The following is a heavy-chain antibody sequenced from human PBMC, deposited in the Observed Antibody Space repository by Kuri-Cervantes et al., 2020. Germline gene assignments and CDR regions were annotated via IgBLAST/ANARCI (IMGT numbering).Heavy chain of an antibody. D-gene: IGHD6-13*01. CDR2: IRYDGSNK. CDR3: AKAQQQLDHLTNFFHY. V-gene: IGHV3-30*02. J-gene: IGHJ4*02. CDR1: GFTFSSYG. Sequence: GGSLRLSCAASGFTFSSYGMHWVRQAPGKGLEWVAFIRYDGSNKYYAASVKGRFTLSRDNSKNTLYLQMYSLRPDDTAVYYCAKAQQQLDHLTNFFHYWGQGALVTVSS.